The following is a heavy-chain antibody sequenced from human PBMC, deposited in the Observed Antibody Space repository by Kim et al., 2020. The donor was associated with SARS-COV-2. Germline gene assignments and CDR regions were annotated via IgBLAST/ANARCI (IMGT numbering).Heavy chain of an antibody. Sequence: FTISRDNSKNTLYLQMNSLRAEDTAVYYCAKDGNYDSSSYYSNGGCYFDYWGQGTLVTVSS. V-gene: IGHV3-30*02. J-gene: IGHJ4*02. D-gene: IGHD3-22*01. CDR3: AKDGNYDSSSYYSNGGCYFDY.